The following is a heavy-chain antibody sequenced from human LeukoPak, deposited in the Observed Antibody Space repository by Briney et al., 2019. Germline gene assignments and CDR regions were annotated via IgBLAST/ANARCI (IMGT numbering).Heavy chain of an antibody. CDR2: IRYDGSNK. CDR1: GFTFSSYG. CDR3: ARVVWGVDFGGGFDP. D-gene: IGHD3-16*01. V-gene: IGHV3-30*02. Sequence: GGSLRLSCVASGFTFSSYGMHWVRQAPGKGLEWVAFIRYDGSNKYYADYVRGRFTISRDNSKNTVYLQMDSLRVEDTAVFYCARVVWGVDFGGGFDPWGQGTLVTVSS. J-gene: IGHJ5*02.